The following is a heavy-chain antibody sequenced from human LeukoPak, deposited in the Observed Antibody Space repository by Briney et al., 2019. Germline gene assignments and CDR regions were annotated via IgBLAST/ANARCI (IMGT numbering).Heavy chain of an antibody. J-gene: IGHJ4*02. CDR2: INHSGST. CDR1: GGSFSGYY. V-gene: IGHV4-34*01. Sequence: SETLSLTWAVYGGSFSGYYWSWIRQPPGKGLEWIGEINHSGSTNYNPSLKSRVTISVDTSKNQFSLKLSSVTAADTAVYYCARGPYSSGSDYWGQGTLVTVSS. CDR3: ARGPYSSGSDY. D-gene: IGHD6-19*01.